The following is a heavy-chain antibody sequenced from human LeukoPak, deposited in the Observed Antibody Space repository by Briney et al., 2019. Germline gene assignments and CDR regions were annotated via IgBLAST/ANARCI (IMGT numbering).Heavy chain of an antibody. CDR2: IKQDGSEK. V-gene: IGHV3-7*01. J-gene: IGHJ4*02. Sequence: PGGSLRLSCAASGFTFSSYWMNWVRQAPGKGLEWVANIKQDGSEKSYVGSVKGRFTISRDNAKDSLYLQMNRLRAEDTAIYYCARDKKPTYTSGWYGPGADYFDYWGQGILVTVSS. D-gene: IGHD6-19*01. CDR3: ARDKKPTYTSGWYGPGADYFDY. CDR1: GFTFSSYW.